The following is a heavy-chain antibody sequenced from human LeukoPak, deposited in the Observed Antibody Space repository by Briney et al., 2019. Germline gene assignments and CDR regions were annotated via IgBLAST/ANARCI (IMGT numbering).Heavy chain of an antibody. CDR2: ISYDGSNK. V-gene: IGHV3-30*01. CDR1: GFTFSSYA. CDR3: ARDGGHYDFWSGYRNWFDP. D-gene: IGHD3-3*01. Sequence: PGGSLRLSCAASGFTFSSYAMHWVRQAPGKGLEWVAVISYDGSNKYSADSVKGRFTISRDNSKNTLYLQMNSLRAEDTAVYYCARDGGHYDFWSGYRNWFDPWGQGTLVTVSS. J-gene: IGHJ5*02.